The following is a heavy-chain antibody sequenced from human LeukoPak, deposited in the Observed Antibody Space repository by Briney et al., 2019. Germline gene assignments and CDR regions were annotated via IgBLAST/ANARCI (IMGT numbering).Heavy chain of an antibody. CDR1: GGSISSYY. Sequence: PSETLSLTCTVSGGSISSYYWSWIRQPPGKGLEWIGYIYYSGSTNYNPSLKSRVTISVDTSKNQFSLKLSSVTAADTAVYYCARGDFISRGGNWFDPWGQGTLVTVSS. CDR3: ARGDFISRGGNWFDP. CDR2: IYYSGST. V-gene: IGHV4-59*08. J-gene: IGHJ5*02. D-gene: IGHD2-2*01.